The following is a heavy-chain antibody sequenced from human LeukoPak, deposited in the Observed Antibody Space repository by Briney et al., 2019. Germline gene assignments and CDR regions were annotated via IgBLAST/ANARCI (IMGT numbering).Heavy chain of an antibody. V-gene: IGHV1-8*01. J-gene: IGHJ4*02. CDR2: MNPNSGYT. Sequence: GASVKVSCKASGYTFTSYDINWVRQATGQGLEWMGWMNPNSGYTGYAQKFQGRVTMTRNTSITTAYMELSSLRSADTAVYYCAMRPYNWNDDGNIAYWGQGTLVTVSS. D-gene: IGHD1-20*01. CDR3: AMRPYNWNDDGNIAY. CDR1: GYTFTSYD.